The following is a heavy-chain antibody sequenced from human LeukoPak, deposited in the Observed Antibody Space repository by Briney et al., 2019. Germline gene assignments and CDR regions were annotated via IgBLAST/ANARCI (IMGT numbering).Heavy chain of an antibody. V-gene: IGHV4-59*01. Sequence: PSETLSLTCTVSGGPISSYYWSCIRQPPGKGLEWIGYIYYSGSTNYNPSLKSRVTISVDTSKNQFSLKLSPVTAADTAVYYCARDSVHSSGYYSALHAFDIWGQGTMVTVSS. CDR2: IYYSGST. CDR3: ARDSVHSSGYYSALHAFDI. D-gene: IGHD3-22*01. J-gene: IGHJ3*02. CDR1: GGPISSYY.